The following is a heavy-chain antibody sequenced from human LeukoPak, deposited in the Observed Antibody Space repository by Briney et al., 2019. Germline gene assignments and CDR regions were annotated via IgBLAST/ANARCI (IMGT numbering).Heavy chain of an antibody. CDR1: GYVFIRHW. V-gene: IGHV5-51*01. Sequence: GESLKISCKASGYVFIRHWIGWVRQVPGKGLEWMGVIHPEDSYSRYNAAFEGQATLSVDESTSTAYLPLSSLKASDTAIYYCARQNHYYYYMDVWGRGTTVTVSS. CDR2: IHPEDSYS. CDR3: ARQNHYYYYMDV. J-gene: IGHJ6*03.